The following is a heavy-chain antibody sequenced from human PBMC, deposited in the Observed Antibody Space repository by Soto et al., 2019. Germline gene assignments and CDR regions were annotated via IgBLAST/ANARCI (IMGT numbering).Heavy chain of an antibody. CDR3: ATHPPSGP. D-gene: IGHD6-6*01. V-gene: IGHV1-46*01. CDR2: ISPSGGAT. CDR1: GYTITSYY. Sequence: ASVKVSCKASGYTITSYYIHWVRQAPGQGLEWMGTISPSGGATSYAQTLQGRVTMTEDTSTDTVYMELSSLRSEDTAVYYCATHPPSGPWGQGTLVTVSS. J-gene: IGHJ5*02.